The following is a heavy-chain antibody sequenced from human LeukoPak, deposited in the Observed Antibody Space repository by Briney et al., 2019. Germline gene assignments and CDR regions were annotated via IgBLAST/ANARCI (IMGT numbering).Heavy chain of an antibody. D-gene: IGHD3-22*01. CDR2: INPNSGGT. V-gene: IGHV1-2*02. CDR3: ARTSQDYYDSSGYGYYYYMDV. CDR1: GYTFTSYY. J-gene: IGHJ6*03. Sequence: VASVKVSCKASGYTFTSYYMHWVRQAPGQGLEWMGWINPNSGGTNYAQKFQGRVTMTRDTSISTAYMELSRLRSDDTAVYYCARTSQDYYDSSGYGYYYYMDVWGKGTTVTVSS.